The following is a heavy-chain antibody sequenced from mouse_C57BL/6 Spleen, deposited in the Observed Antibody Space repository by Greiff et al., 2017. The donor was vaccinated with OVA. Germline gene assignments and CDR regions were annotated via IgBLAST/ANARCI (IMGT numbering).Heavy chain of an antibody. D-gene: IGHD2-4*01. CDR2: IYPSDSET. CDR1: GYTFTSYW. J-gene: IGHJ2*01. V-gene: IGHV1-61*01. Sequence: QVQLQQPGAELVRPGSSVKLSCKASGYTFTSYWMDWVKQRPGQGLEWIGNIYPSDSETHYNQKFKDKATLTVDKSSSTAYMQLSSLTSEDSAVYYCARKDLYDYDGDYWGQGTTLTVSS. CDR3: ARKDLYDYDGDY.